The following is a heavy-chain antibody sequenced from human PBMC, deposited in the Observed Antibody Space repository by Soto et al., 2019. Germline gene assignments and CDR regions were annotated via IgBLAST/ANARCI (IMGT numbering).Heavy chain of an antibody. D-gene: IGHD1-26*01. Sequence: QVQLQESGPGLVKPSQTLSLTCTVSGGSISSGGYYWSWIRQHPGKGLEWIGYIYYSGSTYYNPSLKSRVTISVDTSKNPFSLKLSSVPAAGTAVYYCAGIYSGSPGRTLRYWGQGTLVTVSS. CDR1: GGSISSGGYY. V-gene: IGHV4-31*03. CDR2: IYYSGST. CDR3: AGIYSGSPGRTLRY. J-gene: IGHJ4*02.